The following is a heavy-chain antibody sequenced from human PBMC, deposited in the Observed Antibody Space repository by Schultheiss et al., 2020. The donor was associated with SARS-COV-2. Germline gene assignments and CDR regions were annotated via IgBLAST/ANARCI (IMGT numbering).Heavy chain of an antibody. CDR2: IYSGGST. J-gene: IGHJ6*02. V-gene: IGHV3-66*01. CDR3: ARGGYSSSWSGSGYYYYGMDV. D-gene: IGHD6-13*01. Sequence: GGSLRLSCAASGFTVSSNYMSWVRQAPGKGLEWVSVIYSGGSTYYADSVKGRFTISRDNSKNTLYLQMNSLRAEDTAVYYCARGGYSSSWSGSGYYYYGMDVWGQGTTVTVSS. CDR1: GFTVSSNY.